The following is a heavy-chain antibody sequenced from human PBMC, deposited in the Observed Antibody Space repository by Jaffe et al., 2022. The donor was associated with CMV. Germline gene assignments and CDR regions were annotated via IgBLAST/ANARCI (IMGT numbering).Heavy chain of an antibody. J-gene: IGHJ4*02. CDR3: ARLGGAGRIAAACLTD. CDR2: INPSGGST. Sequence: QVQLVQSGAEVKKPGASVKVSCKASGYTFTSYYMHWVRQAPGQGLEWMGIINPSGGSTSYAQKFQGRVTMTRDTSTSTVYMELSSLRSEDTAVYYCARLGGAGRIAAACLTDWGQGTLVTVSS. V-gene: IGHV1-46*01. D-gene: IGHD6-13*01. CDR1: GYTFTSYY.